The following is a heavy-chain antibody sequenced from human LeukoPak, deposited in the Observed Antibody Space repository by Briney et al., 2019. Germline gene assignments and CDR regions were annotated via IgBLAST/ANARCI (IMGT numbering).Heavy chain of an antibody. Sequence: SETLSLTCSVSGGSMFSYYWNWMRQPPGKELEWMRYIYSSGITNYIPSLRSRGTISVATSRNQFSLRLTSVTAEDTAIYYCARRAYYDSSGFHPTSGDFDLWGRGTLVTVSS. CDR1: GGSMFSYY. V-gene: IGHV4-4*08. D-gene: IGHD3-16*01. J-gene: IGHJ2*01. CDR3: ARRAYYDSSGFHPTSGDFDL. CDR2: IYSSGIT.